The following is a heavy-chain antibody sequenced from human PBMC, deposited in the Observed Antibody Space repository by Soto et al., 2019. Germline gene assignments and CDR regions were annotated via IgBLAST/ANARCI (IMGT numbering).Heavy chain of an antibody. V-gene: IGHV3-7*03. CDR2: IKQDGSER. CDR3: AGGTGWVFNF. D-gene: IGHD6-19*01. J-gene: IGHJ4*02. Sequence: EVQLVESGGGLVQPGGSLRLSCAASGFTFDTFWMTWVRQAPGKGLEWVAIIKQDGSERRYGDSVKGRFSISRDNTKTPLFLQLNSLRAEDTAMYFCAGGTGWVFNFWGQGTLVAVSS. CDR1: GFTFDTFW.